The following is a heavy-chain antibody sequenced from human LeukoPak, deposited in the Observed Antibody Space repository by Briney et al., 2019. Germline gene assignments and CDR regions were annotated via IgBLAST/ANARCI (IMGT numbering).Heavy chain of an antibody. Sequence: ASVKVSCKASGYTFTSYCLHWVRQAPGQGLEWMGIINPSGGNTKYAQKFQDKVTMTRDTSTNTVYMELNSLRFEDTAIYYCAGGGPYVDYRFDYWGQGTLVNVSS. CDR3: AGGGPYVDYRFDY. J-gene: IGHJ4*02. CDR1: GYTFTSYC. CDR2: INPSGGNT. D-gene: IGHD4-17*01. V-gene: IGHV1-46*01.